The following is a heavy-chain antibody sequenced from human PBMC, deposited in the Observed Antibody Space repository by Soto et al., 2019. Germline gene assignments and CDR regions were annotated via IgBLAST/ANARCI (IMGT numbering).Heavy chain of an antibody. D-gene: IGHD3-10*01. CDR1: GFTFSSYA. Sequence: LRLSCAASGFTFSSYAMSWVRQAPGKGLEWVSAISGSGGSTYYADSVKGRFTISRDNSKNTLYLQMNSLRAEDTAVYYCAKDSDYYGSGSYLDYWGQGTLVTVSS. CDR3: AKDSDYYGSGSYLDY. J-gene: IGHJ4*02. V-gene: IGHV3-23*01. CDR2: ISGSGGST.